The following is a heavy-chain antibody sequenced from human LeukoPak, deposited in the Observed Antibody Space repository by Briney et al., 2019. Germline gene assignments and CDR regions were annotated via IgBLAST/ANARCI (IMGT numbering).Heavy chain of an antibody. J-gene: IGHJ5*02. CDR3: ARVGILKAAAGIKAIDP. CDR1: GYTFTGYY. D-gene: IGHD6-13*01. Sequence: ASVKVSCKASGYTFTGYYMHWVRQAPGQGLEWMGWINPNSGGTNYAQKFQGRVTMTRDTSISTAYMELSRLRSDDTAVYYCARVGILKAAAGIKAIDPWGQGTLVTVSS. CDR2: INPNSGGT. V-gene: IGHV1-2*02.